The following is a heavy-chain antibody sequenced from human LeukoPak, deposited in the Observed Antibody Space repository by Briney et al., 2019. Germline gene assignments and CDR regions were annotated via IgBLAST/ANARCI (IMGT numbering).Heavy chain of an antibody. Sequence: SETLSLTCAVYGGSFSGYYWSWIRQPPGKGLEWIGEINHSGSTNYNPSLKSRVTISVDTSKNQFSLKLSSVTAADTAVYYCARELSAGYGDLVDYWGQGTLVTVSS. CDR2: INHSGST. CDR3: ARELSAGYGDLVDY. D-gene: IGHD4-17*01. J-gene: IGHJ4*02. CDR1: GGSFSGYY. V-gene: IGHV4-34*01.